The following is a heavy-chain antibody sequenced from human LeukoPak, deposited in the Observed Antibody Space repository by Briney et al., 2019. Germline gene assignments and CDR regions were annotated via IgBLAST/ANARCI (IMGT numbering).Heavy chain of an antibody. V-gene: IGHV4-59*01. J-gene: IGHJ3*02. CDR1: GGSISSYY. CDR2: IYYSGST. Sequence: SETLSLTCTVSGGSISSYYWSWIRQPPGKGLEWIGYIYYSGSTNYNPSLKSRVTISVDTSKNQFSLKLSSVTAADTAVYHCARVTTTAVVTPFAFDIWGQGTMVTVSS. D-gene: IGHD4-23*01. CDR3: ARVTTTAVVTPFAFDI.